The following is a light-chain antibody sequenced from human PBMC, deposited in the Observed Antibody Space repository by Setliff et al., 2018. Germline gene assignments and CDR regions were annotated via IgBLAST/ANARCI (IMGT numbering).Light chain of an antibody. V-gene: IGLV2-8*01. CDR3: CSYVRGGAYV. CDR1: SSDVGGYNY. CDR2: AVT. Sequence: QSALTQPPSASGSPGQSVTISCTGTSSDVGGYNYVSWYQQHPGKAPKLMIYAVTKRPSGVSNRFSGSKSGKAASLTISGLQAEDEADYYCCSYVRGGAYVFGTGTKVTVL. J-gene: IGLJ1*01.